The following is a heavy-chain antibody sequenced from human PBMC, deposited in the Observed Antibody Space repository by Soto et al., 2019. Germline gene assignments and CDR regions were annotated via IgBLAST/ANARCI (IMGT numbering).Heavy chain of an antibody. CDR2: ISAYNGST. CDR1: GYTFTSYG. J-gene: IGHJ4*02. CDR3: ASSSGGNGLRYLDY. D-gene: IGHD2-21*02. V-gene: IGHV1-18*01. Sequence: ASVKVSCKASGYTFTSYGISWVRQAPGQGLEWMGWISAYNGSTSYAQKFQGRVTMTRDTSTSTVYMELSSLRSEDTAVYYCASSSGGNGLRYLDYWGQGTLVTVSS.